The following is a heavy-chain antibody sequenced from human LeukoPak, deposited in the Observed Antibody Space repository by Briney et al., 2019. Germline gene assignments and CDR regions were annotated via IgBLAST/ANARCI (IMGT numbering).Heavy chain of an antibody. J-gene: IGHJ6*02. CDR1: GFTFSSNY. V-gene: IGHV3-53*01. D-gene: IGHD2-21*01. CDR3: ARGEVYCGGDCYGMDV. Sequence: PGGSLRLSCAASGFTFSSNYMSWVRQAPGKGLEWVSVIYSGGSTYYADSVKGRFTISRDNSKNTLYLQMNSLRAEDTAVYYCARGEVYCGGDCYGMDVWGQGTTVTVSS. CDR2: IYSGGST.